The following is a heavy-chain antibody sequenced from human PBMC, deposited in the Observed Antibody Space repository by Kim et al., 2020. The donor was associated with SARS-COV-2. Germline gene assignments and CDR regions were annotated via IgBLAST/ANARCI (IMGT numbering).Heavy chain of an antibody. Sequence: GGSLRLSCAASGFTFSSYAMHWVRQAPGKGLEWVAVISYDGSNKYYADSVKGRFTISRDNSKNTLYLQMNSLRAEDTAVYYCARGGSSSWYTHYGMDVWGQGTTVTVSS. CDR3: ARGGSSSWYTHYGMDV. CDR2: ISYDGSNK. D-gene: IGHD6-13*01. CDR1: GFTFSSYA. V-gene: IGHV3-30*04. J-gene: IGHJ6*02.